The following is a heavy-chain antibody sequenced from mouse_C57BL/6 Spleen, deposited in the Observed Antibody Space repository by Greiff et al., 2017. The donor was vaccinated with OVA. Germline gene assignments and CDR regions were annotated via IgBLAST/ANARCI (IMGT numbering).Heavy chain of an antibody. J-gene: IGHJ4*01. CDR2: INYDGSST. Sequence: EVKLMESEGGLVQPGSSMKLSCTASGFTFSDYYMAWVRQVPEKGLEWVANINYDGSSTYYLDSLKSRFIISRDNAKNILYLQMSSLKSEDTATYYCARGRNYYGSTYAMDYWGQGTSVTVSS. CDR1: GFTFSDYY. D-gene: IGHD1-1*01. V-gene: IGHV5-16*01. CDR3: ARGRNYYGSTYAMDY.